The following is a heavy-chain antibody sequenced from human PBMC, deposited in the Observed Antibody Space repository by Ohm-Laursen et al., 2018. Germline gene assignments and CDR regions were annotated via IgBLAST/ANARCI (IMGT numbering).Heavy chain of an antibody. J-gene: IGHJ4*02. CDR1: GFSFSGNW. V-gene: IGHV3-7*03. CDR3: AKGTTDVDY. CDR2: INPDGSQK. D-gene: IGHD1-1*01. Sequence: SLRLSCTASGFSFSGNWMNWVRQTPGKGLELVANINPDGSQKYYVDSVRGRFTISRDNTKHSLYLQMNSLRAEDTAVYYCAKGTTDVDYWGQGTLVTVSS.